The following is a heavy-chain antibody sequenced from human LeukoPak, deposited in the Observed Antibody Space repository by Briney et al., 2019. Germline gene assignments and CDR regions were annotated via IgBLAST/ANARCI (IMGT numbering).Heavy chain of an antibody. J-gene: IGHJ3*02. V-gene: IGHV1-69*13. CDR1: GGTFSSYA. D-gene: IGHD3-22*01. Sequence: ASVKVSCKASGGTFSSYAISWVRQAPGQGLEWMGGFIPIFGTANYAQKFQGRATITADESTSTAYMELSSLRSEDTAVYYCARDPQESDYYDSSGYYREAFDIWGQGTMVTVSS. CDR2: FIPIFGTA. CDR3: ARDPQESDYYDSSGYYREAFDI.